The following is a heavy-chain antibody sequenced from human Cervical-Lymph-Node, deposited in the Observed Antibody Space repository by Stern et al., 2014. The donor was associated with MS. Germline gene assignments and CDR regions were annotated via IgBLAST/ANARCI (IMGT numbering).Heavy chain of an antibody. V-gene: IGHV2-26*01. Sequence: QITLKESGPALEKPTETLTLTCTVSGFSLSGGAMGGSWVRQPPGKALDWLANIFSDDAKSHNTSLRRRLTISKDTSTSQVVLTLTIVDLVDTGTYFCARIRTRSTWHRSLDHWGQGTLVTVSS. J-gene: IGHJ4*02. D-gene: IGHD3-3*01. CDR1: GFSLSGGAMG. CDR2: IFSDDAK. CDR3: ARIRTRSTWHRSLDH.